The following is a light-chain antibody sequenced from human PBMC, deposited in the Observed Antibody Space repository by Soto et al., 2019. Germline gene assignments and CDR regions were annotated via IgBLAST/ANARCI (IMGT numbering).Light chain of an antibody. CDR1: SSDVGGYNY. V-gene: IGLV2-14*01. CDR2: EVT. CDR3: SSYTSSSSPFV. J-gene: IGLJ1*01. Sequence: QSALTQPASMSGSPGQSITISCTGTSSDVGGYNYVSWYQHHPGKAPKLIIYEVTNRPSGVSNRFSGSKSGNTASLTIPGLQAEDEADYYCSSYTSSSSPFVFGTGTKVTVL.